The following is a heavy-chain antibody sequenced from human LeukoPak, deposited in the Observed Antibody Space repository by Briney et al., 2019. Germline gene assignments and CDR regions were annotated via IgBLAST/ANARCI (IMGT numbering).Heavy chain of an antibody. V-gene: IGHV4-59*08. CDR1: GGSISNYY. Sequence: PSETLSLTCTVSGGSISNYYWSWVRQPPGKGLEWIGYVYYSRSTNYNPSLKSRVTISVDTSKNQFSLKLTSVTAADTAVYYCARGSGWYLYWGQGTLVTVSS. CDR3: ARGSGWYLY. CDR2: VYYSRST. D-gene: IGHD6-19*01. J-gene: IGHJ4*02.